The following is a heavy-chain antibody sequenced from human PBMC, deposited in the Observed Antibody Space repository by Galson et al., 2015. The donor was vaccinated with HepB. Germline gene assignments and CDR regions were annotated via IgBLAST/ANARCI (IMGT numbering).Heavy chain of an antibody. Sequence: LSLTCAVYGGSFSGYYWSWIRQPPGKGLEWIGEINHSGSTNYNPSLKSRVTISVDTSKNQFSLKLSSVTAADTAVYYCARTPDGVHSLGSGPRRMGGFDPWGQGTLVTVSS. CDR3: ARTPDGVHSLGSGPRRMGGFDP. J-gene: IGHJ5*02. CDR1: GGSFSGYY. V-gene: IGHV4-34*01. D-gene: IGHD3-10*01. CDR2: INHSGST.